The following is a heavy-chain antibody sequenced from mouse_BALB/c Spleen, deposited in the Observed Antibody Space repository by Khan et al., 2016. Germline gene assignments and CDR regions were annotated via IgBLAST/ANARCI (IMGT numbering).Heavy chain of an antibody. V-gene: IGHV14-3*02. CDR2: IDPANGDS. CDR1: GFNIKDTY. CDR3: SRSCYDLYYYALDY. J-gene: IGHJ4*01. Sequence: VQLQQSGAELVKPGASVKVSCTASGFNIKDTYMHWVKQRPEQGLEWIGRIDPANGDSKYDPKFQGRATITSDTSSNTAYLQLNTLTSEDTAVYYWSRSCYDLYYYALDYWGQGTSVTVSS. D-gene: IGHD2-12*01.